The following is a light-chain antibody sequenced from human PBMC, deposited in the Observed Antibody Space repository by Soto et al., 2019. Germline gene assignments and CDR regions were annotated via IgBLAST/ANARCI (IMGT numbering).Light chain of an antibody. CDR1: SSNIGAGYD. CDR2: GNS. CDR3: QSYDSSRSGYV. J-gene: IGLJ1*01. Sequence: QSVLTQPPSVSGAPGQRVTISCTGSSSNIGAGYDVHGYQQLPGTAPKLLIYGNSNRPSGVPDRFSGSKSGTSASLAITGLQAEDEADYYCQSYDSSRSGYVFGTGTKLTVL. V-gene: IGLV1-40*01.